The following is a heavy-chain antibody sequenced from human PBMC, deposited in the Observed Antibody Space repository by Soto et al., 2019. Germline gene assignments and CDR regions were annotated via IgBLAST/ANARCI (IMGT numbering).Heavy chain of an antibody. J-gene: IGHJ5*02. Sequence: GASVKVSCKASGYTFTSYAMHWVRQAPGQRLEWMGWINAGNGNTKYSQKFQGRVTITRDTSASTAYMELSSLRSEDTAVYYCARGKFGDILTGSKFDPWGQGTLVTVSS. D-gene: IGHD3-9*01. CDR2: INAGNGNT. CDR1: GYTFTSYA. V-gene: IGHV1-3*01. CDR3: ARGKFGDILTGSKFDP.